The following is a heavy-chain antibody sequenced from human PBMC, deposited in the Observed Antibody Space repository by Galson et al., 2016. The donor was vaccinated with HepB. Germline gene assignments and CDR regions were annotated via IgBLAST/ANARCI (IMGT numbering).Heavy chain of an antibody. CDR2: MYYSGIT. Sequence: SETLSLTCTVSGGSISSYYWSWIRQPPGKGLEWLGFMYYSGITNYNPSLKSRVTISVDTSKNQFSLKLSSVTAADTAVYYCARAIVVVGFHPWGQGTLVTVSS. D-gene: IGHD2-2*01. CDR1: GGSISSYY. CDR3: ARAIVVVGFHP. V-gene: IGHV4-59*01. J-gene: IGHJ5*02.